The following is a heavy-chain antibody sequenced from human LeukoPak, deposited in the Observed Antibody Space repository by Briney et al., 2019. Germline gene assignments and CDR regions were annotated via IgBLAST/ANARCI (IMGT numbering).Heavy chain of an antibody. CDR1: GGSISNYY. D-gene: IGHD1-26*01. J-gene: IGHJ6*02. CDR2: IYYSGST. CDR3: ARVGGTNYYYYGMDV. V-gene: IGHV4-59*01. Sequence: TSETQSLTCTVSGGSISNYYWSWIRQPPGKGLEWIGYIYYSGSTNYNPSLKSRVTISVDTSKNQFSLKLSSVTAADTAVYYCARVGGTNYYYYGMDVWGQGTTVTVSS.